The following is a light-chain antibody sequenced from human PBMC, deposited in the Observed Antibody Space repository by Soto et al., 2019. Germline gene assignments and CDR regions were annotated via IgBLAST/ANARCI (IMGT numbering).Light chain of an antibody. J-gene: IGLJ2*01. Sequence: QSALTQPASVSGSPGQSITISCTGTSSDVGGYNYVSWYQQHPGKAPKLMIYDVSNRPSGVSNRFSGSKSGNTASLTISGLQAEDEADYYCSSYTGSSTADVVFGGGTKLAV. CDR2: DVS. CDR3: SSYTGSSTADVV. V-gene: IGLV2-14*01. CDR1: SSDVGGYNY.